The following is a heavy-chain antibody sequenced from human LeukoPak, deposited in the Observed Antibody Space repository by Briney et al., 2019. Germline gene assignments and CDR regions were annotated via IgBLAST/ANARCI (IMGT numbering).Heavy chain of an antibody. CDR2: INRDGGTT. D-gene: IGHD2-21*01. CDR1: GFTFSSYW. Sequence: GGSLRLSCAASGFTFSSYWMHWVRQAPGKGLVCVSYINRDGGTTTYADSVRGRFTISRDNAKNTVYLQMNSLRVEDTAVYFCARGKAGIDTNWYFDLWGRGSLVTVSS. CDR3: ARGKAGIDTNWYFDL. V-gene: IGHV3-74*03. J-gene: IGHJ2*01.